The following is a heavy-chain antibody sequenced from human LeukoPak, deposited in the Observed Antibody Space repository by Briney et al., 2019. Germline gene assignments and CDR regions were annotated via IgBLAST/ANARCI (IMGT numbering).Heavy chain of an antibody. CDR3: AKDGGAAAQTSHSLGY. J-gene: IGHJ4*02. CDR2: IRYDGSNK. D-gene: IGHD6-13*01. CDR1: GFTFSSYG. V-gene: IGHV3-30*02. Sequence: PGGSLRLSCAASGFTFSSYGMHWVRQAPGKGLEWVAFIRYDGSNKYYADSVKGRFTISRDNSKNTLYLQMNSLRAEDTAVYYCAKDGGAAAQTSHSLGYWGQGTLVTVSS.